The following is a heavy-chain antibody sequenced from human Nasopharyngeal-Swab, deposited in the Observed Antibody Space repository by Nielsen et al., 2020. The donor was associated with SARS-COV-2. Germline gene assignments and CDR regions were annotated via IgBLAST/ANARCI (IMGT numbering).Heavy chain of an antibody. CDR2: INPNSGGT. V-gene: IGHV1-2*02. CDR3: ARDSHDYGAHWYFDL. Sequence: ASVKVSCKASGYTFTGYYMHWVRQAPGQGLEWMGWINPNSGGTNYAQKFQGRVTMTRDTSISTAYMELSRLRSDDTAVYYCARDSHDYGAHWYFDLWGRGTLVTVSS. D-gene: IGHD4-17*01. CDR1: GYTFTGYY. J-gene: IGHJ2*01.